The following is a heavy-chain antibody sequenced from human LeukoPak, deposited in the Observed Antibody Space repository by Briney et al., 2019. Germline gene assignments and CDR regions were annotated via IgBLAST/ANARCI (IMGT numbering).Heavy chain of an antibody. J-gene: IGHJ4*02. D-gene: IGHD6-19*01. CDR3: AKPRSGWYKEFAFDY. CDR2: ISGSGGST. Sequence: GGSLRLSCAASGFTFSSYATSWVRQAPGKGLEWVSTISGSGGSTYYADSVKGRFTISRDNSKNTLYLQMNSLRAEDTAVYYCAKPRSGWYKEFAFDYWGQGTLVTVSS. V-gene: IGHV3-23*01. CDR1: GFTFSSYA.